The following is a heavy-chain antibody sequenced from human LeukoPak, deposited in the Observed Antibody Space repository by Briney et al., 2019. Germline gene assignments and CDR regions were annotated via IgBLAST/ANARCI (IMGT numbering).Heavy chain of an antibody. J-gene: IGHJ2*01. CDR2: IIPIFGTA. CDR1: GGTFSSYA. Sequence: GSSVKVSCKASGGTFSSYAISWVRQAPGQGLEWMGGIIPIFGTANYAQKFQGRVTITADESTSTAYMELSSLRSEDTAVYYCAREGIGGIAARPNWYFDLWGRGTLVTVSS. D-gene: IGHD6-6*01. V-gene: IGHV1-69*01. CDR3: AREGIGGIAARPNWYFDL.